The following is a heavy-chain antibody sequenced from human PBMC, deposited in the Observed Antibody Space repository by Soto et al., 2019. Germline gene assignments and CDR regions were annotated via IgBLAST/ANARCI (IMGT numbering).Heavy chain of an antibody. CDR1: GASISRYY. Sequence: QARLQESGPGLVKPSETLSLTCTVSGASISRYYWSWIRQSPGKGLEWIGYLDNTGSTIYKPSLKSRVTKSVDTSKNQLSLKMNSVTAADTAVYYCARDLWGYCGVDCDPLDVCGQGTTVTVSS. V-gene: IGHV4-59*01. CDR2: LDNTGST. D-gene: IGHD2-21*02. CDR3: ARDLWGYCGVDCDPLDV. J-gene: IGHJ6*02.